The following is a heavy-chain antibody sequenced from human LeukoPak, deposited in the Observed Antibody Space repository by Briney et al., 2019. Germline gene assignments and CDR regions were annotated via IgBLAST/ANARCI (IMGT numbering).Heavy chain of an antibody. D-gene: IGHD3-10*01. CDR1: GGTFSSYA. CDR3: ARQTYYSAYFDY. Sequence: SVKVSSKASGGTFSSYAISWVRQAPGQGLEWMGGIIPIFGTANYAQKFQGRVTITADESTSTAYMELSSLRSEDTAVYYCARQTYYSAYFDYWGQGTLVTVSS. J-gene: IGHJ4*02. CDR2: IIPIFGTA. V-gene: IGHV1-69*01.